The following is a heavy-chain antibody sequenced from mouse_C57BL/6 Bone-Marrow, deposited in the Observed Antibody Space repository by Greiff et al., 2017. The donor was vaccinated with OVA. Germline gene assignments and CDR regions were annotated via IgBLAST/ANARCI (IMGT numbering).Heavy chain of an antibody. CDR2: INPDSSTI. Sequence: EVMLVESGGGLVQPGGSLKLSCAASGIDFSRYWMSWVRRAPGKGLEWIGEINPDSSTINYAPSLKDKFIISRDNAKNTLYLQMSKVRSEDTALYYCARGPDYYGSSPWFAYWGQGTLVTVSA. V-gene: IGHV4-1*01. J-gene: IGHJ3*01. D-gene: IGHD1-1*01. CDR3: ARGPDYYGSSPWFAY. CDR1: GIDFSRYW.